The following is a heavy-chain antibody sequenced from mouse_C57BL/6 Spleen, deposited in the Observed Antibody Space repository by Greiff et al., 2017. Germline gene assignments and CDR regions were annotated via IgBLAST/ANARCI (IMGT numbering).Heavy chain of an antibody. J-gene: IGHJ4*01. CDR2: INPYNGDT. Sequence: VQLQQSGPELVKPGDSVKISCKASGYSFTGYFMNWVMQSHGKSLEWIGRINPYNGDTFSNQKFKGKATLTVDKSSSTAHMELRSLTTEYSAVYYCARRGETTVRAMDYWGQGTSVTGSS. V-gene: IGHV1-20*01. D-gene: IGHD1-1*01. CDR1: GYSFTGYF. CDR3: ARRGETTVRAMDY.